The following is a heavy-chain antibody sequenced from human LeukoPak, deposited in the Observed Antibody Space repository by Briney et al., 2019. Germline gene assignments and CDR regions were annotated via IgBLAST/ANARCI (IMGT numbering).Heavy chain of an antibody. V-gene: IGHV3-21*01. CDR2: ITTSSSYI. D-gene: IGHD4-23*01. CDR3: ARMGTTVVTLHYYYMDV. Sequence: PGGSLRLSCAASGFTFSSYGMNWVRQAPGKGLEWVSSITTSSSYIYYSNSVKGRFTISRDNAKNSLYLQMNSLRAEDTAVYYCARMGTTVVTLHYYYMDVWGKGTTVTVSS. CDR1: GFTFSSYG. J-gene: IGHJ6*03.